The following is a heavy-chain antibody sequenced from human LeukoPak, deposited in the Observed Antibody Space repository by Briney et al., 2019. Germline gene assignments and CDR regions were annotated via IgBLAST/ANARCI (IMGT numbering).Heavy chain of an antibody. CDR3: ERYNYDTSGCIDS. D-gene: IGHD3-22*01. Sequence: GGSLRLSCAASGFTFSDYSMTWLRQAPGKGLEWVSCISRSGNTIFYAGSVKGRFTISRDNAKNSLSLQMNSLRAEDRAVYYCERYNYDTSGCIDSWGQGTRVTVSS. J-gene: IGHJ4*02. CDR2: ISRSGNTI. CDR1: GFTFSDYS. V-gene: IGHV3-11*01.